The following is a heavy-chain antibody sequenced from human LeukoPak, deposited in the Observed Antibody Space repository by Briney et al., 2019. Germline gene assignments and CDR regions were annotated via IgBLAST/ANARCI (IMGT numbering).Heavy chain of an antibody. J-gene: IGHJ4*02. CDR1: GFTFSGSA. CDR2: IRSKANSYAT. D-gene: IGHD3-22*01. Sequence: PGGSLRLSCAASGFTFSGSAMHWVRQASGKGLEWVGRIRSKANSYATAYAASVKGRFTISRDDSKNTAYLQMNSLKTEDTAVYYCTRAPITMIVPDYWGQGTLVTVSS. CDR3: TRAPITMIVPDY. V-gene: IGHV3-73*01.